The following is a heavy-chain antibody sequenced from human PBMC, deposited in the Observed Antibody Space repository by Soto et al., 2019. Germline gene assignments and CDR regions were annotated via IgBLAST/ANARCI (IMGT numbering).Heavy chain of an antibody. V-gene: IGHV4-59*06. CDR2: IYYSGST. D-gene: IGHD3-3*01. Sequence: QVQLQESGPGLVKPSETLSLTCTVSGGSISSYYWSWIRQPAGKGLEWIGYIYYSGSTYYNPSLKSRVTISVDTSKNQFSLKLSSVTAADTAVYYCARDKSYYDFWSGSANYGMDVWGQGTTVTVSS. CDR1: GGSISSYY. CDR3: ARDKSYYDFWSGSANYGMDV. J-gene: IGHJ6*02.